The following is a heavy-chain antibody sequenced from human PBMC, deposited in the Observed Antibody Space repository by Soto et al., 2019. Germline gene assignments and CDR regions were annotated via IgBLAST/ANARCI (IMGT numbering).Heavy chain of an antibody. V-gene: IGHV3-9*01. J-gene: IGHJ4*02. CDR2: ISWNSGSI. CDR3: AKAYYYDSSGYLYYFDY. Sequence: GGSLRLSCAASGFTFSSYAMHWVRQAPGKGLEYVSGISWNSGSIGYADSVKGRFTISRDNAKNSLYLQMNSLRAEDTALYYCAKAYYYDSSGYLYYFDYWGQGTLVTVSS. D-gene: IGHD3-22*01. CDR1: GFTFSSYA.